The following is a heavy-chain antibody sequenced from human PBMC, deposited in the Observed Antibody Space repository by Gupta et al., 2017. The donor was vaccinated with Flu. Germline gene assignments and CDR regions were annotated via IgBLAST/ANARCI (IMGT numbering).Heavy chain of an antibody. J-gene: IGHJ6*03. V-gene: IGHV1-69*06. CDR2: IIPIFGTA. Sequence: APGQGLEWMGGIIPIFGTANYAQKFQGRVTITADKSTSTAYMELSSLRSEDTAVYYCARSPTGTTYYYYMDVWGKGTTVTVSS. CDR3: ARSPTGTTYYYYMDV. D-gene: IGHD1-7*01.